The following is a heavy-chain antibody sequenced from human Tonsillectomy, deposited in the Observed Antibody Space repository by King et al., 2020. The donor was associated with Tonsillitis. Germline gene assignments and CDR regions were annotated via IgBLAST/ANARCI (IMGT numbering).Heavy chain of an antibody. V-gene: IGHV3-23*04. J-gene: IGHJ4*02. Sequence: VQLVESGGGLVQPGGSLRLSCAASGFTFSTSAMSWVRPAPGKGLEWVSAISGSVDSSYYASSGKGRFTISRDISKHTRYLQMNSLRADDTTVYYCARNGYFYHSSGFYYIDYFDSWGQGTLLTVSS. CDR3: ARNGYFYHSSGFYYIDYFDS. CDR1: GFTFSTSA. D-gene: IGHD3-22*01. CDR2: ISGSVDSS.